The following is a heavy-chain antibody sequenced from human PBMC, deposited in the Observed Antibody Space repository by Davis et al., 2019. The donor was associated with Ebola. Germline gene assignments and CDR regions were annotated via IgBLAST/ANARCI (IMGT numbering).Heavy chain of an antibody. CDR1: GFTVSSNY. V-gene: IGHV3-53*01. Sequence: GESLKISCAASGFTVSSNYMSWVRQAPGKGLEWVSVIYSGGSTYYADSVKGRFTISRDNSKNTLYLQMNSLRAEDTAVYYCAKWGLGPSLLTIYFDYWGQGTLVTVSS. CDR2: IYSGGST. J-gene: IGHJ4*02. CDR3: AKWGLGPSLLTIYFDY. D-gene: IGHD4/OR15-4a*01.